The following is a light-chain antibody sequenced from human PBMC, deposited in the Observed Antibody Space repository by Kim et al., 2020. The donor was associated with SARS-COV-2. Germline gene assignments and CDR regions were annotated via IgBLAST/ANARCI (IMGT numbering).Light chain of an antibody. CDR1: QGVSTY. J-gene: IGKJ5*01. V-gene: IGKV3-11*01. CDR2: DAA. Sequence: SPGGRAAASCKHSQGVSTYLACKQQKPGQTPRLLNYDAAISATGIPARFRGGESEADFALTISSLEHEDFAIYYCKQRSNWPKITFGQGTRLEIK. CDR3: KQRSNWPKIT.